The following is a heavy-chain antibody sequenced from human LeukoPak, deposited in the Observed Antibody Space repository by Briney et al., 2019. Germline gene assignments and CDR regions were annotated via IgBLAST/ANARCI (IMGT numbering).Heavy chain of an antibody. D-gene: IGHD3-3*01. V-gene: IGHV3-15*01. CDR3: TRLLYDGITIFGVLDY. Sequence: GGSLRLSCAASGFTFSNAWMSWVRQAPGKGLEWVGRIKSKTDGGTTDYAAPVKGRFTISRDDSKNTLHLQMNSLKTEDTAVYYCTRLLYDGITIFGVLDYWGQGTLVTVSS. CDR2: IKSKTDGGTT. J-gene: IGHJ4*02. CDR1: GFTFSNAW.